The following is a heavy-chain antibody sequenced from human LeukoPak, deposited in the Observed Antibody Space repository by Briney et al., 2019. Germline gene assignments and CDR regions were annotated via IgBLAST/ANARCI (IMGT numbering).Heavy chain of an antibody. CDR1: GYXFTTYW. V-gene: IGHV5-51*01. J-gene: IGHJ3*02. CDR2: IYPGDSDT. Sequence: GESLKISCNGSGYXFTTYWIGWVRQMPGKGLEWMGIIYPGDSDTRYSPSFQGQVTISADKSISTAYLQWSSLKASDTAMYYCARRPGGSGSYYDAFDIWGQGTMVTVSS. CDR3: ARRPGGSGSYYDAFDI. D-gene: IGHD3-10*01.